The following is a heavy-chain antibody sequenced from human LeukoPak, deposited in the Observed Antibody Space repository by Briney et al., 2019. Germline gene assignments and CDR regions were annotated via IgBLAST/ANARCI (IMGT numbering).Heavy chain of an antibody. V-gene: IGHV3-33*01. D-gene: IGHD3-22*01. CDR2: IWYDGSNK. J-gene: IGHJ4*02. CDR3: ARAPDYYDSSGHYQTDFDY. Sequence: PGGSLRLSCAASGFTFSSYGMHWVRQAPGKGLEWVAVIWYDGSNKYYADSVKGRFTISRDNSKNTLYLQMNSLRAEDTAVYYCARAPDYYDSSGHYQTDFDYWGQGTLVTVSS. CDR1: GFTFSSYG.